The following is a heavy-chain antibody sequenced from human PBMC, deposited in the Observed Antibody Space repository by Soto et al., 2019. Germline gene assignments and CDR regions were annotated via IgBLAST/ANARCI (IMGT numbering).Heavy chain of an antibody. V-gene: IGHV1-46*01. Sequence: ASVKVSCKASGYNFIGQYIHWWRQAPGQGLEWMGIINPSGGSTAYAQKFQGRVIMTSDTSTSTVYVEVSSLTSEDTAMYYCARLIGAHNTLPVWLGYFDYWGQGTPVTVSS. D-gene: IGHD3-3*01. CDR1: GYNFIGQY. CDR2: INPSGGST. J-gene: IGHJ4*02. CDR3: ARLIGAHNTLPVWLGYFDY.